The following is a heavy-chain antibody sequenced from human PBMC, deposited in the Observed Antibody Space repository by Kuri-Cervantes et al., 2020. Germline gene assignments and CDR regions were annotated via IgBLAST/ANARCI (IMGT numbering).Heavy chain of an antibody. J-gene: IGHJ4*02. CDR3: AKDVDHRMGPYYFDY. D-gene: IGHD1-26*01. CDR1: GFTFSSYS. CDR2: IISNGGVT. V-gene: IGHV3-64*01. Sequence: GESLKISCAASGFTFSSYSMHWVRQAPGKGLEYVSAIISNGGVTYYANSVKGRFTISRDNAKNSLYLQMNSLRAEDTALYYCAKDVDHRMGPYYFDYWGQGTLVTVSS.